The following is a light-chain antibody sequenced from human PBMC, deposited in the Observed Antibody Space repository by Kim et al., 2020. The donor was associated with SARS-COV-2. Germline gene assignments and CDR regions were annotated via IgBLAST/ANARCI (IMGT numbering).Light chain of an antibody. J-gene: IGLJ1*01. CDR3: QAWDSSTVV. Sequence: SYELTQPPSVSVSPGQTANITCSGDKLGDKYACWYQQKPGQSPVLVIYQDSKRPSGIPERFSGSNSGNTATLTISGTQAMDEADYYCQAWDSSTVVFGTGTKVTVL. CDR1: KLGDKY. CDR2: QDS. V-gene: IGLV3-1*01.